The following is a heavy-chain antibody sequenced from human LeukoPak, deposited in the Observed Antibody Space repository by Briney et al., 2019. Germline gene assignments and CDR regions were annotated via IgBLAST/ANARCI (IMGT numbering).Heavy chain of an antibody. J-gene: IGHJ3*02. CDR2: ISSSSSTI. Sequence: PGGSLRLSCAASGFTFSSYSMNWVRQAPGKGLEWVSYISSSSSTIYYADSVKGRFTISRDNAKNSLYLQMNSLRAEDTAVYYCARGVVVTGDAFDIWGQGTMVTVSS. V-gene: IGHV3-48*04. CDR3: ARGVVVTGDAFDI. D-gene: IGHD2-21*02. CDR1: GFTFSSYS.